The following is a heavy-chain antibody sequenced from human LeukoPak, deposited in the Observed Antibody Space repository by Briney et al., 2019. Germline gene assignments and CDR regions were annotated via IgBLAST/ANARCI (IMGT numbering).Heavy chain of an antibody. Sequence: GGSLRLSCAASGLTFDDYAMHWVRQAPGKDLEWVSAISGSGGSTYYADSVKGRFTISRDNSKNTLYLQMNSLRAEDTAVYYCAKDEYGSGGYDYWGQGTLVTVSS. CDR1: GLTFDDYA. CDR3: AKDEYGSGGYDY. J-gene: IGHJ4*02. CDR2: ISGSGGST. V-gene: IGHV3-23*01. D-gene: IGHD3-10*01.